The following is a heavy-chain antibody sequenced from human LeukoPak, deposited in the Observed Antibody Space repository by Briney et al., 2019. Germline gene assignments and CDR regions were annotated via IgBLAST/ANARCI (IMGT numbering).Heavy chain of an antibody. Sequence: GASVKVSCKASGYTFTTYAMNWVRQAPGQGPEWMGWINTNTGNPTYAQGFTGRFVFSLDTSVSTAYLQITSLKAEDTAVYYCARDRTDILTGHNWFDPWGQGTLVIVSS. CDR3: ARDRTDILTGHNWFDP. J-gene: IGHJ5*02. CDR2: INTNTGNP. V-gene: IGHV7-4-1*02. CDR1: GYTFTTYA. D-gene: IGHD3-9*01.